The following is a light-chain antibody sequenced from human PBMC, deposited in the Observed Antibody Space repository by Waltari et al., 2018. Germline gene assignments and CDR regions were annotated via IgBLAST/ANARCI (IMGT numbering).Light chain of an antibody. J-gene: IGKJ5*01. Sequence: DIQLTQSPSFVSASIGDSVTITCRASHHISSWLAWYQQKPGKAPKLLIYVASTLHSGVPSRFSGGGSGTEFTLTISSLQPEDFAVYYCQHYDNWPVTFGQGTRLEIK. CDR3: QHYDNWPVT. V-gene: IGKV1-12*01. CDR1: HHISSW. CDR2: VAS.